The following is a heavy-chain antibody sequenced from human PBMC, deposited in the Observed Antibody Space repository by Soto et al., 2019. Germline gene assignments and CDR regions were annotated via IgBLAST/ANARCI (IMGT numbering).Heavy chain of an antibody. J-gene: IGHJ4*02. CDR1: GYTFTSYY. CDR3: ARAPLGIIVAPDF. V-gene: IGHV1-46*01. Sequence: ASVKVSCKASGYTFTSYYMHWVRQAPGQGLEWMGIINPSGGSTSYAQKFQGRVTVSTDTSITTTYMELSSLTSDDTAVYYCARAPLGIIVAPDFWGQGTLVTVSS. CDR2: INPSGGST. D-gene: IGHD3-22*01.